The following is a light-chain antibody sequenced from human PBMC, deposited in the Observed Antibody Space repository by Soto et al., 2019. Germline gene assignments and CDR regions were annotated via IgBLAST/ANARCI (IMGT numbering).Light chain of an antibody. CDR3: LSFDSSLSVV. J-gene: IGLJ2*01. Sequence: QSVLTQPPSVSGDPGQGVTISCTGSSSNIGAGYDVHWYQQLPGRDPKLLIYGNTNRPSGVPDRFSGSKSGTSASLAITGLQAEYEADYYCLSFDSSLSVVFGGGTKLTVL. CDR1: SSNIGAGYD. CDR2: GNT. V-gene: IGLV1-40*01.